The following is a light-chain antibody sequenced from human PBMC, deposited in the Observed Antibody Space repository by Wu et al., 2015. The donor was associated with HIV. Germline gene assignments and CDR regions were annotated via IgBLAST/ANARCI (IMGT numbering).Light chain of an antibody. CDR3: QQSYRTLWT. Sequence: DIQMTQSPSSLSASVGDRVTITCRASQSISSYLNWYQQKPGKAPKLLIYAASNLQSGVPSRFTGSGSGTDFTLIISSLQPEDFATYYCQQSYRTLWTFGQGTKVEIK. CDR2: AAS. J-gene: IGKJ1*01. CDR1: QSISSY. V-gene: IGKV1-39*01.